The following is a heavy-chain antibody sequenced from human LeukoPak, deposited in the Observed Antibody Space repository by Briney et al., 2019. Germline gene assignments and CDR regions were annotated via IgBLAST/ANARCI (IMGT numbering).Heavy chain of an antibody. J-gene: IGHJ4*02. CDR3: AREGGYSGYDFGY. D-gene: IGHD5-12*01. Sequence: SVKVSCKASGGTFSSYAISWVRQAPGQGLEWMGRIIPILGIANYAQKFQGRVTITADKSTSTAYMKLSSLSSEDTAVYYCAREGGYSGYDFGYWGQGTLVTVSS. V-gene: IGHV1-69*04. CDR2: IIPILGIA. CDR1: GGTFSSYA.